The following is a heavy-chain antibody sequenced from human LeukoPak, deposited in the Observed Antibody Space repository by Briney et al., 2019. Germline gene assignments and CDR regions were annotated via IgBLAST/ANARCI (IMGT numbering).Heavy chain of an antibody. CDR2: IYPGDSET. J-gene: IGHJ4*02. CDR3: ARRQYYYDSSGYYVPAGVDY. Sequence: GESLKISCKGSGYSFDNYWIGWVRQMPGKGLEWMGSIYPGDSETRYSPSFQGQVTISADKSISTAYLQWSSLKASDTAMYYCARRQYYYDSSGYYVPAGVDYWGQGTLVTVSS. V-gene: IGHV5-51*01. CDR1: GYSFDNYW. D-gene: IGHD3-22*01.